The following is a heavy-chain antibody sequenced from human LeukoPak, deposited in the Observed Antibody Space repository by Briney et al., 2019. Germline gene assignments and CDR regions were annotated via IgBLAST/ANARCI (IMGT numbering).Heavy chain of an antibody. CDR1: GFTFSSYC. V-gene: IGHV3-30*02. J-gene: IGHJ4*02. CDR2: ILYDGSRK. D-gene: IGHD3-10*01. Sequence: PGGSLILSCAASGFTFSSYCMNWVRQAPGKGLEWVAFILYDGSRKYSADSVKGRFTISRDNSKNTLYLQMNSLRAEDTAVYYCAKDYNRAYYYGSGFDYWGQGTLVTVSS. CDR3: AKDYNRAYYYGSGFDY.